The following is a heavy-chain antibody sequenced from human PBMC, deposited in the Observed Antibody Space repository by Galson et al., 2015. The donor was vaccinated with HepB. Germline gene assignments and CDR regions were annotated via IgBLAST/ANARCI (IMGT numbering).Heavy chain of an antibody. Sequence: SLRLSCAASGFTFSSYAMHWVRQAPGKGLEWVAVISYDGSNKYYADSVKGRFTISRDNSKNTLYLQMNSLRAEDTAVYYCARDYTRDGAQSHRGHFDYWGQGTLVTVSS. J-gene: IGHJ4*02. CDR3: ARDYTRDGAQSHRGHFDY. D-gene: IGHD3-16*01. CDR2: ISYDGSNK. V-gene: IGHV3-30-3*01. CDR1: GFTFSSYA.